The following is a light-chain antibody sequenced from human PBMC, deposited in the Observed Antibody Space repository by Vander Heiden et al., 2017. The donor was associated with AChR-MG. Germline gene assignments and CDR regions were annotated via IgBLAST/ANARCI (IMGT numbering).Light chain of an antibody. CDR3: HQYYNAPPWT. CDR2: WAS. V-gene: IGKV4-1*01. J-gene: IGKJ1*01. CDR1: QSISYSSNKKSY. Sequence: DLVLTQSPVSLAVSLGERATINCRSSQSISYSSNKKSYLAWYQQRPGQPPKLLLYWASIRESGVPDRFSGSGSGTDFTLTISSLQAEDVAVYFCHQYYNAPPWTFGQGTKVEI.